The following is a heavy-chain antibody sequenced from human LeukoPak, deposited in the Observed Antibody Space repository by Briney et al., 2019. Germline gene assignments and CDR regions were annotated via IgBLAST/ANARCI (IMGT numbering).Heavy chain of an antibody. CDR2: IKQDGSEK. V-gene: IGHV3-7*01. Sequence: GGSLRLSCAASGFTFSNYWMSWVRQAPGKGLEWVANIKQDGSEKYYVDSVKGRFTISRDNAKNSLYLQMNSLRDEDTAVYYCARELTYYYGSGSYYPNFDWWGQGSLVTVSS. CDR1: GFTFSNYW. CDR3: ARELTYYYGSGSYYPNFDW. J-gene: IGHJ4*02. D-gene: IGHD3-10*01.